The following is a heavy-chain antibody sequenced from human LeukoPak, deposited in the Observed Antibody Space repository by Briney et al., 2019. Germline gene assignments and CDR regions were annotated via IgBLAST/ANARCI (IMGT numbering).Heavy chain of an antibody. J-gene: IGHJ4*02. Sequence: SETLSLTCTVSRYSISSGYYWGWIRQPPGKGLEWIGSIYHSGSTYYNPSLKSRVTISGDTSKNQFSLKLSSVTAADTAVYYCATSLVGASPRIDYWGQGTLVTVSS. CDR2: IYHSGST. D-gene: IGHD1-26*01. CDR1: RYSISSGYY. V-gene: IGHV4-38-2*02. CDR3: ATSLVGASPRIDY.